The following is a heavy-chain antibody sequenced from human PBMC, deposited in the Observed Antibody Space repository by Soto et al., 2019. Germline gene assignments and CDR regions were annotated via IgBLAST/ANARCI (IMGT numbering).Heavy chain of an antibody. CDR3: ARGMRELPIDY. J-gene: IGHJ4*02. V-gene: IGHV1-18*01. CDR1: DYTFTSYG. CDR2: ISPYNDNT. Sequence: QVQLVQSGAEVKKPGASVKVSCKASDYTFTSYGINWVRQAPGQGLEWMGWISPYNDNTQYAQRFQGRVTLTTDTSTNTAYMELRSLRSDDTAVYYCARGMRELPIDYWGQGTLVSVSS. D-gene: IGHD1-26*01.